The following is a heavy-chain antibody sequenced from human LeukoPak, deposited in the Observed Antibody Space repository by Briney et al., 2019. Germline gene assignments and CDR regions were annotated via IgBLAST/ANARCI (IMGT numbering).Heavy chain of an antibody. V-gene: IGHV3-23*01. CDR1: GFTFSSYA. CDR3: AKGPDSGLRYFDY. J-gene: IGHJ4*02. D-gene: IGHD5-12*01. Sequence: GGSLRLSCVASGFTFSSYAMNWVRQAPGKGLEWVSGIGASGGSTYYAGSVKGRFTISRDNSKNTLYLQMDSLRAEDTAVYYCAKGPDSGLRYFDYWGQGTLVTVSS. CDR2: IGASGGST.